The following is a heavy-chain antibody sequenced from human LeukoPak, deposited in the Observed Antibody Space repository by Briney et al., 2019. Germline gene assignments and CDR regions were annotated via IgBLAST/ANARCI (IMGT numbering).Heavy chain of an antibody. Sequence: GGSLRLPCAASGFTFSSYAMSWVRQAPGKGLEWVGRIKSKTDGGTTDCAAPVKGRFTISRDDSKNTLYLQMNSLKTEDTAVYYCTTWSDSSGYYLFDYWGQGTLVTVSS. CDR3: TTWSDSSGYYLFDY. V-gene: IGHV3-15*01. CDR2: IKSKTDGGTT. D-gene: IGHD3-22*01. J-gene: IGHJ4*02. CDR1: GFTFSSYA.